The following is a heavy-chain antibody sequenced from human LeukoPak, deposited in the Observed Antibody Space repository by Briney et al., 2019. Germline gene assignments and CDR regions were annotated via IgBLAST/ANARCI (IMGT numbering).Heavy chain of an antibody. CDR2: IRYDGSNK. D-gene: IGHD6-19*01. Sequence: GGSLRLSCAASGFIFSRHGMHWVRQGPGKGLEWVAFIRYDGSNKYYADSVKGRFTISRDNSKNTLHLQMNSLRVEDTAVYYCAKDGGAVAGSPFDPWGQGTLVTVYS. CDR1: GFIFSRHG. V-gene: IGHV3-30*02. J-gene: IGHJ5*02. CDR3: AKDGGAVAGSPFDP.